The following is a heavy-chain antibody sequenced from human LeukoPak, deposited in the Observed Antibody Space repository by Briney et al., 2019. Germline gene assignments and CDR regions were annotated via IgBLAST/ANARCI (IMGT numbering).Heavy chain of an antibody. J-gene: IGHJ4*02. V-gene: IGHV3-66*01. CDR1: GFTFSNSG. CDR3: ARDDVAILGRDY. D-gene: IGHD3/OR15-3a*01. CDR2: IYTGGGT. Sequence: GGSLRLSCAASGFTFSNSGMSWVRQAPGKGLEWVSVIYTGGGTFYADSVKGRFSISRDNSKNILYLHMNSLRAEDTAVYYCARDDVAILGRDYWGQGTLVTVSS.